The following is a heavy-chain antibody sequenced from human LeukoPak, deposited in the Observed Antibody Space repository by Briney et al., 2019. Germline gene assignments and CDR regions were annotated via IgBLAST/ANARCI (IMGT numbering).Heavy chain of an antibody. D-gene: IGHD3-10*01. J-gene: IGHJ4*02. CDR2: VKSESDGGTA. V-gene: IGHV3-15*01. CDR1: GFTFTNAW. CDR3: ATGYGSGNACDY. Sequence: GGSLRLSCAASGFTFTNAWMSWVRQAPGRGLEWVGLVKSESDGGTAVYAAPVKGRFTISRDDSKNTLYLQMNSLKTEDTAVYYCATGYGSGNACDYWGQGTLVTVSS.